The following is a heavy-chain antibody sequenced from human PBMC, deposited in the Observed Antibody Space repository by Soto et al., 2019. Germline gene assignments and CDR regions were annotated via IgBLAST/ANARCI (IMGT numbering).Heavy chain of an antibody. J-gene: IGHJ6*02. CDR1: GYTFTSYA. V-gene: IGHV7-4-1*01. Sequence: QVQLVQSGSELKKPGASVKVSCKASGYTFTSYAMNWVRQAPGQGLEWMGWINTNTGNPTYAQGFTGRFVFSLDTSVGTAYLQICSLKAEDTAVYYCARALGSYDFWSGYYYYYGMDVWGQGTTVTVSS. D-gene: IGHD3-3*01. CDR2: INTNTGNP. CDR3: ARALGSYDFWSGYYYYYGMDV.